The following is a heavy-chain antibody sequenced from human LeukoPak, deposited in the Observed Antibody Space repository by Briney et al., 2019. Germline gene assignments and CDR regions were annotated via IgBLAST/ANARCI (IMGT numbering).Heavy chain of an antibody. D-gene: IGHD3-22*01. CDR3: ARGQEKYYYDSSGYYLDY. V-gene: IGHV1-2*02. Sequence: ASVKVSCKASGYTFTGYYMHWVRQVPGQGLEWMGWINPSSGGTNYAQKFQGRVTMTRDTSISTAYMELSRLRSDDTAVYYCARGQEKYYYDSSGYYLDYWGQGTLVTVSS. CDR1: GYTFTGYY. J-gene: IGHJ4*02. CDR2: INPSSGGT.